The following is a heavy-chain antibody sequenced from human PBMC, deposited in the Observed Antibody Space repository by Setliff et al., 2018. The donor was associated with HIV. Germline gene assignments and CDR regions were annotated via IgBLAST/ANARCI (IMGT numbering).Heavy chain of an antibody. CDR3: AEGRFGANDAFDI. V-gene: IGHV2-5*05. CDR2: IYWDDDR. Sequence: SGPTLVNSTQTLTLTCTFSGFSLTTSGVGVGWIRQPPGKALEWLALIYWDDDRRYGPSLKTRLTITRDTSKNQVVLTMTNVDSVDTATYYCAEGRFGANDAFDIWGQGTMVTVSS. D-gene: IGHD3-10*01. CDR1: GFSLTTSGVG. J-gene: IGHJ3*02.